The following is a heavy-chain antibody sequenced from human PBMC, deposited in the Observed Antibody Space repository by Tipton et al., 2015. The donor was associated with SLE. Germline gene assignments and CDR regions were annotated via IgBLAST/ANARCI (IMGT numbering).Heavy chain of an antibody. J-gene: IGHJ5*02. CDR3: ARDIAAAGGYNWFDP. CDR1: GGSISSGDYY. CDR2: IYYSGST. D-gene: IGHD6-13*01. V-gene: IGHV4-31*03. Sequence: TLSLTCTVSGGSISSGDYYWSWIRQHPGKGLEWIGYIYYSGSTYYNPSLKSRVTISVDTSKNQFSLKLSSVTAADTAVYYCARDIAAAGGYNWFDPWGQGTLVTVSS.